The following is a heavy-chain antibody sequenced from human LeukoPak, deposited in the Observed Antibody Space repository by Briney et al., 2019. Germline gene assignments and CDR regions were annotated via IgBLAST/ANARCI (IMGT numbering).Heavy chain of an antibody. CDR1: GYTFTSYG. J-gene: IGHJ4*02. V-gene: IGHV1-18*01. Sequence: ASVTVSCKASGYTFTSYGISWVRQAPGQGLEWMGWISAYNGKTNYAQKLQGRVTMTTDTSTSTAYMELSTLRSDDTAVYYCARGYYDSSGYYSSPFDYWGQGTLVTVSS. D-gene: IGHD3-22*01. CDR2: ISAYNGKT. CDR3: ARGYYDSSGYYSSPFDY.